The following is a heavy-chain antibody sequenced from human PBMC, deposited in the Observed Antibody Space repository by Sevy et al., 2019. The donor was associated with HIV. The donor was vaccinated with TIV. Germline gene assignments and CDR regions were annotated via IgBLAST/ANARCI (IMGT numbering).Heavy chain of an antibody. Sequence: GGSLRLSCAASGFTFSNAWMSWVRQAPGKGLEWVGRIKSKTDGGTTDYAAPVKGRFTISRDDSKNTLYLQMNSLKTEDTAVYYCTTGSKYCSGGSCYYYYYGMDVWGQGTTVTVSS. J-gene: IGHJ6*02. D-gene: IGHD2-15*01. CDR2: IKSKTDGGTT. CDR1: GFTFSNAW. CDR3: TTGSKYCSGGSCYYYYYGMDV. V-gene: IGHV3-15*01.